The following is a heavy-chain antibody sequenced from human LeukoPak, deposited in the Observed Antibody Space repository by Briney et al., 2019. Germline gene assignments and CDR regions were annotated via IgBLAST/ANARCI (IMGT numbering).Heavy chain of an antibody. Sequence: PSETLSLTCSVSGDSISSFYCNWIRQSPGKGLEWIGVTHYSGTTNYNPSLKSRVTISIDTSRQQFFLKLSSVTAADTAVYYCVLAPNSNWFDFWGQGTRVTVSS. CDR3: VLAPNSNWFDF. V-gene: IGHV4-59*12. J-gene: IGHJ5*01. CDR2: THYSGTT. CDR1: GDSISSFY. D-gene: IGHD2-8*01.